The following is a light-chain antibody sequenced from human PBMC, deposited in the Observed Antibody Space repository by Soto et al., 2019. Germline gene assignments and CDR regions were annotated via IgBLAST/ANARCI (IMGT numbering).Light chain of an antibody. V-gene: IGLV1-44*01. CDR1: SSNIGSNI. CDR3: ATWDGSLNGVL. J-gene: IGLJ2*01. CDR2: DHN. Sequence: QSVLTQPPSASGTPGQRVTISCSGSSSNIGSNIVNWYQQLPGTAPKLLIYDHNQRPSGVPDRFSGSKSGTSASLAISGLQSDDEADYYCATWDGSLNGVLFGGGTKLTVL.